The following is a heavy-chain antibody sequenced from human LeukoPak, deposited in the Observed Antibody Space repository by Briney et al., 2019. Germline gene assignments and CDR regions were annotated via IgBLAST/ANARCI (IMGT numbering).Heavy chain of an antibody. CDR1: GGSISSGSYY. CDR3: ARSSYSGSSRAFDY. D-gene: IGHD1-26*01. CDR2: IYTSGST. J-gene: IGHJ4*02. V-gene: IGHV4-61*02. Sequence: SQTLSLACTVSGGSISSGSYYWSWIRQPAGKGLEWIRRIYTSGSTNYNPSLKSRVTISVDTSKNQFSLKLSSVTAADTAVYYCARSSYSGSSRAFDYWGQGTLVTVSS.